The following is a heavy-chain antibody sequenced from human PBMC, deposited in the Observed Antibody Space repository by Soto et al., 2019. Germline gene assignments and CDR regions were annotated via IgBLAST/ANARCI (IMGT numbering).Heavy chain of an antibody. CDR1: GFTFSRYG. Sequence: QVQLVESGGGVVQPGRSVRLSCAASGFTFSRYGMHWVRQAPGKGPEWVAVVSYDGSNKYYVDSVKGRFTISRDNCKNTLYLQMNSLRPEDTAVYYCAKAAMIVVVMEGFFDYWGQGTLVTVSS. V-gene: IGHV3-30*18. CDR2: VSYDGSNK. J-gene: IGHJ4*02. D-gene: IGHD3-22*01. CDR3: AKAAMIVVVMEGFFDY.